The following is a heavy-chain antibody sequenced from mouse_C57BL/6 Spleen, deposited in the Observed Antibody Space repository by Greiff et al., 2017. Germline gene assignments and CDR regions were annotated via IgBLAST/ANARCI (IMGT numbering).Heavy chain of an antibody. D-gene: IGHD1-1*01. J-gene: IGHJ2*01. Sequence: VHLVESGPGLVQPSQSLSITCTVSGFSLTSYGVHWVRQSPGKGLEWLGVIWSGGSTDYNAAFISRLSISKDNSKSQVFFKMNSLQADDTAIYYCARKTLYGDYFDYWGQGTTLTVSS. CDR2: IWSGGST. V-gene: IGHV2-2*01. CDR3: ARKTLYGDYFDY. CDR1: GFSLTSYG.